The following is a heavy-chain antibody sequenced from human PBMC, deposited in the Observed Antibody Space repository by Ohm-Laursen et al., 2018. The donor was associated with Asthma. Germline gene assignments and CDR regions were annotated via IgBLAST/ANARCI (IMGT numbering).Heavy chain of an antibody. V-gene: IGHV3-23*01. CDR1: GFTFSSYA. J-gene: IGHJ4*02. Sequence: GSLRLSCAASGFTFSSYAMSWVRQAPGKGLEWVSAISGSGGSTYYADSVKGRFTISRDNSKNTLYLQMNSLRAEDTAVYYCAKGAYYYDSSGYWDVDYWGQGTLVTVSS. D-gene: IGHD3-22*01. CDR2: ISGSGGST. CDR3: AKGAYYYDSSGYWDVDY.